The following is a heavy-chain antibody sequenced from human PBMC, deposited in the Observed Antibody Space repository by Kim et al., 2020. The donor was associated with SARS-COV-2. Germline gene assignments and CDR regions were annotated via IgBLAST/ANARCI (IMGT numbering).Heavy chain of an antibody. J-gene: IGHJ4*02. D-gene: IGHD3-10*01. V-gene: IGHV3-23*01. CDR3: AKDLLYVPGRGYFDS. Sequence: ADSVRGRFTISRDNSKNTLFLQMDSLSVDDTAVYYCAKDLLYVPGRGYFDSWGQGVVVTVSS.